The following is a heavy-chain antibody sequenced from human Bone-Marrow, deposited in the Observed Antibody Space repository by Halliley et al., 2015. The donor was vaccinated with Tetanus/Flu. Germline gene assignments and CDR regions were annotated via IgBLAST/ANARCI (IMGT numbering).Heavy chain of an antibody. J-gene: IGHJ5*02. Sequence: LSLTCSVSGGSISSYYWHWIRQPPGKGLEWIGHIYYSGVTDSNPSLKGRVTISVDTSSNQFSLRLRSVTAADTAVYYCARAAERGRPGTWFDPWGRGTLVTVSS. CDR2: IYYSGVT. CDR3: ARAAERGRPGTWFDP. V-gene: IGHV4-59*08. D-gene: IGHD1-26*01. CDR1: GGSISSYY.